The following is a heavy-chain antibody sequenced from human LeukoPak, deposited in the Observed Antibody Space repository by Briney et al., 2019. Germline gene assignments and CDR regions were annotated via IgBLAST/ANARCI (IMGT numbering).Heavy chain of an antibody. CDR2: IYSSGST. J-gene: IGHJ3*01. CDR1: GISISSYY. V-gene: IGHV4-4*07. Sequence: SETLSLNCIVSGISISSYYWSWIRQPAGKGLEWIGRIYSSGSTNYNPSLKSRVTMSVDSSKNHVSLKLISVTAADTAVYYCARADPVIVRDPDAFDVWGQGTMVTVSS. CDR3: ARADPVIVRDPDAFDV. D-gene: IGHD2/OR15-2a*01.